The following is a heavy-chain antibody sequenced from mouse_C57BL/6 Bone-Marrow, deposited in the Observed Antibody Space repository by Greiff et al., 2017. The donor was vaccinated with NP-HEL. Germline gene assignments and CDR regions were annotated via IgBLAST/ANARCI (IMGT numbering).Heavy chain of an antibody. CDR2: IDPSDSET. V-gene: IGHV1-52*01. CDR3: ARIDENFPYYFDY. Sequence: VQLQQPGAELVRPGSSVKLSCKASGYTFTSYWMHWVKQRPIQGLEWIGNIDPSDSETHYNQKFKDKATLTVDKSSSTAYMQLSSLTSEDSAVYYCARIDENFPYYFDYWGHGPTLTVAS. J-gene: IGHJ2*01. CDR1: GYTFTSYW.